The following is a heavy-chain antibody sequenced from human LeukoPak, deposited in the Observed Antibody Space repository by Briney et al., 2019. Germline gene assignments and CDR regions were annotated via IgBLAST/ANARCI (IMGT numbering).Heavy chain of an antibody. V-gene: IGHV4-61*01. CDR2: IHYSGNS. J-gene: IGHJ5*02. CDR3: AKEYYDILTGGGGWFDP. Sequence: SETLSLTCTMSGGSVSSNTFYWNWIRQPPGKGLEWIGYIHYSGNSNYNPSLKSRVTMSVDTSKNQVSLKLSSVTAADTAVYYCAKEYYDILTGGGGWFDPWGQGTLVTVSS. CDR1: GGSVSSNTFY. D-gene: IGHD3-9*01.